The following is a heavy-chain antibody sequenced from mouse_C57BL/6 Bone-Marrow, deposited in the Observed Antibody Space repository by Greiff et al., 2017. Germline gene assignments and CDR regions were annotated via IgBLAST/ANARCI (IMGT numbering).Heavy chain of an antibody. Sequence: EVKLMESGGGLVKPGGSLKLSCAASGFTFSDYGMHWVRQAPGKGLEWVAYISSGSSTIYYADTVKGRFTISRDNAKNTLFLQMTSLRSEDTAMYYCTYDSYFYAMDYWGQGTSVTVSS. D-gene: IGHD2-3*01. J-gene: IGHJ4*01. CDR3: TYDSYFYAMDY. CDR1: GFTFSDYG. CDR2: ISSGSSTI. V-gene: IGHV5-17*01.